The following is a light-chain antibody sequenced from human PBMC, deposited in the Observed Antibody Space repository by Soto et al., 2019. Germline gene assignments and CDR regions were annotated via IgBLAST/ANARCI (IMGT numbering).Light chain of an antibody. CDR2: GAS. V-gene: IGKV1-39*01. CDR3: QHSYNVPRT. J-gene: IGKJ1*01. CDR1: QDISNF. Sequence: DIQMTQSPSSLSAFVGDTVTITCRASQDISNFLAWYQQKPGKAPKLLIYGASALQTGVPTRFSGSGSGTDFTLTITSLQPEDFATYFCQHSYNVPRTFGQGTRLDIK.